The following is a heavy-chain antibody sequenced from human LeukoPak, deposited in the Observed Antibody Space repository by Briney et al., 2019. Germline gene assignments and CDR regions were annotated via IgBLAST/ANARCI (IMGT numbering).Heavy chain of an antibody. D-gene: IGHD4-17*01. CDR3: ARARPSPTVTRSHWFDP. CDR1: GYTFTSYD. J-gene: IGHJ5*02. Sequence: ASVKVSCKASGYTFTSYDINWVRQATGQGLEWMGWMNPNSGNTGYAQKFQGRVTMTRNTSISTAYMELSSLRSEDTAVYYCARARPSPTVTRSHWFDPWGQGTLVTVSS. CDR2: MNPNSGNT. V-gene: IGHV1-8*01.